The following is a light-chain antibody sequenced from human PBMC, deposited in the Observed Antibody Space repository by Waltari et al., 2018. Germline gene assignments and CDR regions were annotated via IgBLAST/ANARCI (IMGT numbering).Light chain of an antibody. CDR2: DDS. CDR1: SSNIGAGSD. CDR3: QSYDSSLSAPV. J-gene: IGLJ3*02. V-gene: IGLV1-40*01. Sequence: QSVLTQPPSVSGAPGQRVTIPCAGTSSNIGAGSDGHWSQQPPDTAPRLLIFDDSNRPSGVPDRFSGSKSGTSASLAITGLQAEDEADYYCQSYDSSLSAPVFGGGTKLTVL.